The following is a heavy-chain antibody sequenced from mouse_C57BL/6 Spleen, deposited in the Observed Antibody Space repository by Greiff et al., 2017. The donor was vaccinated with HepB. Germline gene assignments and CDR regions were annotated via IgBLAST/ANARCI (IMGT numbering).Heavy chain of an antibody. CDR3: VRDYDWGNAMDY. D-gene: IGHD2-4*01. Sequence: QVHVKQPGAELVKPGASVKLSCKASGYTFTSYWMHWVKQRPGRGLEWIGRIDPNSGGTKYNEKFKSKATLTVDKPSSTAYMQLSSLTSEDSAVYYCVRDYDWGNAMDYWGQGTSVTVSS. CDR2: IDPNSGGT. J-gene: IGHJ4*01. CDR1: GYTFTSYW. V-gene: IGHV1-72*01.